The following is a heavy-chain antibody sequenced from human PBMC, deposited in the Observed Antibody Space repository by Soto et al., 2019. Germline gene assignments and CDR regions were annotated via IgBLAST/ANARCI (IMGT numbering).Heavy chain of an antibody. D-gene: IGHD4-17*01. CDR2: VYHSGST. Sequence: SETLSLTCAVSGYSISSGYYWGWIRQPPWKGLEWIGGVYHSGSTYYNPSLKSRVTISVDTSKDQFSLRLDSVTAADTAVYYCTRGHYGDFSYFDQWGQGTLVTVSS. CDR1: GYSISSGYY. CDR3: TRGHYGDFSYFDQ. J-gene: IGHJ4*02. V-gene: IGHV4-38-2*01.